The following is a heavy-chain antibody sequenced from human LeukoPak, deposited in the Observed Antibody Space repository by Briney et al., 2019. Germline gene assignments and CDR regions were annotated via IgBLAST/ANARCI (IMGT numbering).Heavy chain of an antibody. D-gene: IGHD6-13*01. Sequence: GGSLRLSCAASGFTFSSYAMSWVRQAPGKGLEWVSTITGSGSSTYYADSVKGRFTISRDKSMNTLFLQVSSLRAEDTAVYYCVKVSGMYSSSWPTDIWGQGTLVTVSS. CDR2: ITGSGSST. CDR1: GFTFSSYA. V-gene: IGHV3-23*01. CDR3: VKVSGMYSSSWPTDI. J-gene: IGHJ4*02.